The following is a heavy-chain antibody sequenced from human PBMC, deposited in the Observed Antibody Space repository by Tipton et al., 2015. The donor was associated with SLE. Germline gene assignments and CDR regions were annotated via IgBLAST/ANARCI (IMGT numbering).Heavy chain of an antibody. D-gene: IGHD6-13*01. V-gene: IGHV4-34*01. J-gene: IGHJ5*02. CDR3: AREARGSGIWFDP. Sequence: TLSLTCAVYGGSFSGYYWSWIRQPPGKGLEWIGEINHSGGTNYNPSLKSRVTISVDTSKNQFSLKLTSVTAADTAVYYCAREARGSGIWFDPWGQGTLVTVSS. CDR1: GGSFSGYY. CDR2: INHSGGT.